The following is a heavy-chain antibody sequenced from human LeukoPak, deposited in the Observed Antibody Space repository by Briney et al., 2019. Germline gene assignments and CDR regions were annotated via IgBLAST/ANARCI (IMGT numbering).Heavy chain of an antibody. D-gene: IGHD6-19*01. CDR3: ARASYGVAVAGTGYYYYGMDV. CDR2: IIPILGIA. V-gene: IGHV1-69*04. CDR1: GGTFSSYA. Sequence: EASVKVSCKASGGTFSSYAISWVRQAPGQGLEWMGRIIPILGIANYAQKFQGRVTITADKSTSTAYMELSSLRSEDTAVYYCARASYGVAVAGTGYYYYGMDVWGQGTMVTVSS. J-gene: IGHJ6*02.